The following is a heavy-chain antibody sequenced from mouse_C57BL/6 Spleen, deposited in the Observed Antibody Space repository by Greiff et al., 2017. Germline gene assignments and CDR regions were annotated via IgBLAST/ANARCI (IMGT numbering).Heavy chain of an antibody. CDR2: IYPGDGDT. Sequence: QVQLKQSGPELVKPGASVKISCKASGYAFSSSWMNWVKQRPGKGLEWIGRIYPGDGDTNYNGKFKGKATLTADKSSSTAYMQLSSLTSEDSAVYFCARDGGNYVWYFDVWGTGTTVTVSS. CDR3: ARDGGNYVWYFDV. J-gene: IGHJ1*03. D-gene: IGHD2-1*01. CDR1: GYAFSSSW. V-gene: IGHV1-82*01.